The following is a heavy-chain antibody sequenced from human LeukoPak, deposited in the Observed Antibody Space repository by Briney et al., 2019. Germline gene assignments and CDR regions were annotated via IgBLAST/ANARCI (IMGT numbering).Heavy chain of an antibody. V-gene: IGHV1-18*01. CDR2: NSGDSGNT. CDR3: ARDLDYSGSCGY. CDR1: GYTFSNYG. J-gene: IGHJ4*02. Sequence: ASVKVSCKASGYTFSNYGISWVRQAPGQGLEWMGWNSGDSGNTNYAQKLQGRVTMTTDTSTSTAYMELRSLRSDDTAVYYCARDLDYSGSCGYWGQGTLVTVSS. D-gene: IGHD1-26*01.